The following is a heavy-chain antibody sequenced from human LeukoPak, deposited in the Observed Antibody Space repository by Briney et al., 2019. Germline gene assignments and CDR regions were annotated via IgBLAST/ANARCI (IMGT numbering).Heavy chain of an antibody. CDR3: ARVVFPSRVSDY. D-gene: IGHD2-21*01. CDR2: IKQDGSEK. V-gene: IGHV3-7*01. Sequence: GGSLRLSCAASGFTFSSYWMSRVRQAPGKGLEWVANIKQDGSEKYYVDSVKGRFTISKDNAKNSLYLQMNSLRAEDTAVYYCARVVFPSRVSDYWGQGTLVTVSS. J-gene: IGHJ4*02. CDR1: GFTFSSYW.